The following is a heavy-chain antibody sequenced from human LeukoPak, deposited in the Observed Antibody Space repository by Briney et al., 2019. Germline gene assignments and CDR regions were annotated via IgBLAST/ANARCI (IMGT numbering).Heavy chain of an antibody. J-gene: IGHJ3*02. CDR3: ARGDYDYVWGSYRLIAFDI. CDR1: GYTFTSYY. D-gene: IGHD3-16*02. V-gene: IGHV1-2*02. CDR2: INPNSGGT. Sequence: ASVKVSCKASGYTFTSYYMHWVRQAPGQGLEWMGWINPNSGGTNYAQKFQGRVTMTRDTSISTAYMELSRLRSDDTAVYYCARGDYDYVWGSYRLIAFDIWGQGTMVTVSS.